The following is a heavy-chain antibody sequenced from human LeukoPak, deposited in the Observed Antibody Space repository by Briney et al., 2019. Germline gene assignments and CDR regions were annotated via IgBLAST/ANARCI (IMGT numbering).Heavy chain of an antibody. Sequence: ASVKVSCKASGGTFSSYAISWVRQAPGQGLEWMGRIIPILGIANYAQKFQGRVTITADKSTSTAYMELSSLRSEDTAVYYCALSSGWYRDKAFDIWGQGTMVTVSS. D-gene: IGHD6-19*01. J-gene: IGHJ3*02. CDR3: ALSSGWYRDKAFDI. V-gene: IGHV1-69*04. CDR1: GGTFSSYA. CDR2: IIPILGIA.